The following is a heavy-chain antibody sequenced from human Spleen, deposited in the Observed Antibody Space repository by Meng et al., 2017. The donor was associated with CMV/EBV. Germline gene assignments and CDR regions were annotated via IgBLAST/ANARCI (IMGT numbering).Heavy chain of an antibody. V-gene: IGHV3-23*01. CDR3: ATRRDGYNTH. CDR2: ISGSGDST. CDR1: GFTFSSYA. Sequence: GESLKISCAASGFTFSSYAMSWVRQAPGKGLEWVSGISGSGDSTYYAESVRGQFTISRDNSKNTLYLQMNSLTAEDTAVYYCATRRDGYNTHWGQGTLVTVSS. J-gene: IGHJ4*02. D-gene: IGHD5-24*01.